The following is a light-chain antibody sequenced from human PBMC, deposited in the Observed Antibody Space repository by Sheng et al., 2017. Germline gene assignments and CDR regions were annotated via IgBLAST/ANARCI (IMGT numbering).Light chain of an antibody. V-gene: IGKV1-27*01. J-gene: IGKJ2*01. CDR1: QGISNF. CDR2: AAS. Sequence: DIQMTQSPSSLSASVGDRVTITCRASQGISNFLAWYQQMPGKVPKLLVYAASSLRSGVPSRFSGSGSGTDFTLTISSLQPEDVATYYCQQYISYSSYTFGQGTKLEIK. CDR3: QQYISYSSYT.